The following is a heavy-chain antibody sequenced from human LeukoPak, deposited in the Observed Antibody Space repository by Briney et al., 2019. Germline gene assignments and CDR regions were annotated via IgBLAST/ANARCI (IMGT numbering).Heavy chain of an antibody. J-gene: IGHJ4*02. CDR3: ARIGGARGVAY. CDR1: GGSFSGYY. V-gene: IGHV4-34*01. CDR2: INHSGST. D-gene: IGHD3-10*01. Sequence: SETLSLTCAVYGGSFSGYYWSWIRQPPGKGLEWIGEINHSGSTNYNPSLKSRVTISVDTSKNQFSLKLSSVTAADTAVYYCARIGGARGVAYWGQGTLVTVSS.